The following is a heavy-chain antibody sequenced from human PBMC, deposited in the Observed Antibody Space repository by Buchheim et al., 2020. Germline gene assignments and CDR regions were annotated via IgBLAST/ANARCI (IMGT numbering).Heavy chain of an antibody. Sequence: QVQLVESGGGVVQPGRSLRLSCAASGFTFSSYGMHWVRQAPGKGLEWVAVIWYDGSNKYYADSVKGRFTISRDNSKNTLYLQMNSLRAEDTAVYYCAREATVTTIYYYGMDVWGQGTT. CDR1: GFTFSSYG. V-gene: IGHV3-33*01. J-gene: IGHJ6*02. CDR3: AREATVTTIYYYGMDV. D-gene: IGHD4-11*01. CDR2: IWYDGSNK.